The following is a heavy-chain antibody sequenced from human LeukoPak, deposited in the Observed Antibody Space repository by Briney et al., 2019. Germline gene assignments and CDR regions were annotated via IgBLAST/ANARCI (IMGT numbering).Heavy chain of an antibody. J-gene: IGHJ4*02. CDR1: GFPFSDYW. CDR3: SRSLDY. V-gene: IGHV3-7*01. Sequence: GGSLRLSCAASGFPFSDYWMDWVRQAPGKGMEWVANINQDGSIQDYADSVRGRFIISRNNAKNSQYLQMYSLRAEDTAIYFCSRSLDYLGQGALVTVSS. CDR2: INQDGSIQ.